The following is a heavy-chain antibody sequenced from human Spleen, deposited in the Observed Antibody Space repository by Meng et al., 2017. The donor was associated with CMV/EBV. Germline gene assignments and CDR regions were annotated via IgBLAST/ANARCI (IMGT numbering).Heavy chain of an antibody. CDR1: GGSFSGYY. CDR2: INHSGST. CDR3: AARICSGGSCYFFDY. J-gene: IGHJ4*02. Sequence: GSLRLSCAVYGGSFSGYYWSWIRQPPGKGLEWIGEINHSGSTNYNPSLKSRVTISVDTSKNQFSLKLTSMSAADTAVYYCAARICSGGSCYFFDYWGQGTLVTVSS. V-gene: IGHV4-34*01. D-gene: IGHD2-15*01.